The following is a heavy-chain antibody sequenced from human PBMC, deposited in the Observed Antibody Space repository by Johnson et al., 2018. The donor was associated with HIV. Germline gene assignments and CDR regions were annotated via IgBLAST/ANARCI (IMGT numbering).Heavy chain of an antibody. J-gene: IGHJ3*02. V-gene: IGHV3-30*02. CDR3: AKSGSYPRFGAFDI. D-gene: IGHD1-26*01. Sequence: VRQAPGKGLEWVAFIRYDGSNKYYGDSVKGRFTISRDNSKNTLYLQMNSLRAEDTAVYYCAKSGSYPRFGAFDIWGQGTMVTVSS. CDR2: IRYDGSNK.